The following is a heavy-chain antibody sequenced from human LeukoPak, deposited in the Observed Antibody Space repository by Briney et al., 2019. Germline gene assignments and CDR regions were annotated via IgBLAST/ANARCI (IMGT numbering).Heavy chain of an antibody. V-gene: IGHV3-23*01. CDR3: AKTSPPKEIFGVVGDY. CDR1: GFTFSSYA. D-gene: IGHD3-3*01. J-gene: IGHJ4*02. CDR2: ISGSGGST. Sequence: PGGSLRLSCAASGFTFSSYAMSWVRQAPGKGLEWVSAISGSGGSTYYADSVKGRFTISRDNSKNTLYLQMNSLRAEDTAVYSCAKTSPPKEIFGVVGDYWGQGTLVTVSS.